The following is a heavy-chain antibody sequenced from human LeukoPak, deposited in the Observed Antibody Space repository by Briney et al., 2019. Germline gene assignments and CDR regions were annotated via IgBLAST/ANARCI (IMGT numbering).Heavy chain of an antibody. D-gene: IGHD3-10*01. Sequence: KPSETLSLTCTVSGGSISSYYWSWIRQPPGKGLEWIGYIYYSGSTNYNPSLKSRVTISVDTSKNQSSLKLSSVTAADTAVYYRARGPRYYGSGIYDYWGQGTLVTVSS. CDR1: GGSISSYY. J-gene: IGHJ4*02. CDR2: IYYSGST. V-gene: IGHV4-59*12. CDR3: ARGPRYYGSGIYDY.